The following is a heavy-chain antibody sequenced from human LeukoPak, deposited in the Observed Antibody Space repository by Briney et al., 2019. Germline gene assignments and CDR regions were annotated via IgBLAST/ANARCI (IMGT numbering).Heavy chain of an antibody. Sequence: GGSLRLSCAASGFTVSSNYMSWVRQAPGKGLEWVSVIYSGGSTYYADSVKGRFTISRDNSKNTLYLQMNSLIAEDTAVYYCARLLVYNSGGEAFDHWGQGTLVTVSS. CDR3: ARLLVYNSGGEAFDH. D-gene: IGHD1-20*01. J-gene: IGHJ4*02. CDR2: IYSGGST. V-gene: IGHV3-66*04. CDR1: GFTVSSNY.